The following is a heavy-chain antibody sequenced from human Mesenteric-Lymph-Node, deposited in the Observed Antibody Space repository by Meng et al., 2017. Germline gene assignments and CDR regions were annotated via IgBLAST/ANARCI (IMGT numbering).Heavy chain of an antibody. CDR3: ARVEVGITSGDY. CDR2: INAYNGDT. V-gene: IGHV1-18*01. J-gene: IGHJ4*02. Sequence: QAQMVQSGGQVKKPGAPVKVPCKASGYTFTNYGITWVRQAPGQGLEWMGWINAYNGDTNYAQTLQGRVTMTTDTSTSTAYMELRSLRSDDTAVYYCARVEVGITSGDYWGQGTLVTVSS. D-gene: IGHD1-26*01. CDR1: GYTFTNYG.